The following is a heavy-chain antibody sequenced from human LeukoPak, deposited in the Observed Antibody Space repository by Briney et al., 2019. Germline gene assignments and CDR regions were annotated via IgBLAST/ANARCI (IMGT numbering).Heavy chain of an antibody. Sequence: SGGSLRLSCAASGFTFSSYAMSWVRQAPGKGLEWVSAISGSGGSTNYADSVKGRFTISRDNSKNTLYLQMNSLRAEDTSVYYCAKHVHSGYDYYDCWGQGTLVTVSS. D-gene: IGHD5-12*01. CDR1: GFTFSSYA. V-gene: IGHV3-23*01. CDR2: ISGSGGST. CDR3: AKHVHSGYDYYDC. J-gene: IGHJ4*02.